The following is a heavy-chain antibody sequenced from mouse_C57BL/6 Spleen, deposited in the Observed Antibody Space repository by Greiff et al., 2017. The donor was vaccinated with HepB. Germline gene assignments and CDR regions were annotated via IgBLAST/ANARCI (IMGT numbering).Heavy chain of an antibody. D-gene: IGHD2-2*01. J-gene: IGHJ1*03. CDR1: GFNFTDYY. CDR2: IDPEDGET. V-gene: IGHV14-2*01. Sequence: EVHLQQSGAELVKPGASVKLSCTASGFNFTDYYMHWVKQRPEQGLEWIGRIDPEDGETKYAPKFQGKATITAETSSNTAYLSLSSLTSEDTAVYYSARTVTTRYWYFDVWGTGTTVTVSS. CDR3: ARTVTTRYWYFDV.